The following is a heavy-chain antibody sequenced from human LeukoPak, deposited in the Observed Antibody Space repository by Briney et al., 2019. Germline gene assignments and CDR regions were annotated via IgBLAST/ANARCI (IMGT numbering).Heavy chain of an antibody. D-gene: IGHD5-12*01. Sequence: SVKVSFKASGGTFSSYAISWVRQAPGQGLEWRGRIIPILGIANYAQKFQGRVTITADKSTSTAYTELSSLRSEDTAVYYCATPSKDIVASPGGYYYGMDVWGQGTTVTVSS. CDR1: GGTFSSYA. J-gene: IGHJ6*02. V-gene: IGHV1-69*04. CDR2: IIPILGIA. CDR3: ATPSKDIVASPGGYYYGMDV.